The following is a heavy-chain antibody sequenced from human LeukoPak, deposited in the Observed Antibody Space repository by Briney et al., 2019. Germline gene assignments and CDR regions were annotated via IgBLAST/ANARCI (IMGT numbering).Heavy chain of an antibody. Sequence: SVTLSLTCTVSGGSISSYYWSWIRQSPGKGLEWIGYLYHSETTKYNPSLKSRVTISVDTSKNQLSLHLTSVTAADTAVYYCARDRGGSSGWSESFEYWGQGTLVTVSS. CDR3: ARDRGGSSGWSESFEY. V-gene: IGHV4-59*01. CDR2: LYHSETT. D-gene: IGHD6-19*01. J-gene: IGHJ4*02. CDR1: GGSISSYY.